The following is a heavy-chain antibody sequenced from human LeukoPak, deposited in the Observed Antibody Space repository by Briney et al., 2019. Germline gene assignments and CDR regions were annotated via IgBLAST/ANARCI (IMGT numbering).Heavy chain of an antibody. CDR2: IGTAGDT. J-gene: IGHJ4*02. D-gene: IGHD5/OR15-5a*01. V-gene: IGHV3-13*01. Sequence: PGGSLRLSCAASGFTFKSYDMHWVRQAAGEGLEWVSAIGTAGDTYYPDSVKGRFTISRENAKNSLYLQMSSLRAGDTAVYYCARAHPIYASFDYWGQGTLVTVSS. CDR3: ARAHPIYASFDY. CDR1: GFTFKSYD.